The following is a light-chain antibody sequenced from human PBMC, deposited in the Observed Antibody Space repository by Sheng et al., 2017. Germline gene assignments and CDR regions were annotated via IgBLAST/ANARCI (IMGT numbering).Light chain of an antibody. Sequence: DIQMTQSPSTLSASVGDRVTITCRASQSIGDWLAWYQQKPGKAPKFLIYKASNLESGVPSRFSGSGSGTEFTLTISSLQPDDFATYYCQQYVSYSLTFGGGTKVEIK. CDR3: QQYVSYSLT. V-gene: IGKV1-5*03. CDR1: QSIGDW. J-gene: IGKJ4*01. CDR2: KAS.